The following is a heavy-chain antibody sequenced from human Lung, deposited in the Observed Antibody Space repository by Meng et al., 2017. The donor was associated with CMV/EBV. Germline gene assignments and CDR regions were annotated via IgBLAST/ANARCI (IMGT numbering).Heavy chain of an antibody. J-gene: IGHJ5*02. CDR2: INPNSGGT. CDR1: GYTFTGYF. V-gene: IGHV1-2*02. D-gene: IGHD6-19*01. Sequence: ASVXVSXKASGYTFTGYFIHWVRQAPGQGLEWMGWINPNSGGTIYAQKFQGRFTMTRDTSITTAYLELSRLRSDDTAIYYCARGSVAGTAVEWFDPWGQGSXVNVSS. CDR3: ARGSVAGTAVEWFDP.